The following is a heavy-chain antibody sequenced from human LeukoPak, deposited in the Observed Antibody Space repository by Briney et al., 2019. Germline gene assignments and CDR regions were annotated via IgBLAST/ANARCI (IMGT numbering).Heavy chain of an antibody. Sequence: GGSLRLSCAASGFTFSTYALHWARQAPGKGLEWVAVISYDGSNKFYADSVRGRFTFSRANSKNTLFLQMNSLRPEDTAVYYCARGGITFGGVIVTYYFDYWGQGTLVTVSS. V-gene: IGHV3-30*04. D-gene: IGHD3-16*02. CDR1: GFTFSTYA. CDR3: ARGGITFGGVIVTYYFDY. J-gene: IGHJ4*02. CDR2: ISYDGSNK.